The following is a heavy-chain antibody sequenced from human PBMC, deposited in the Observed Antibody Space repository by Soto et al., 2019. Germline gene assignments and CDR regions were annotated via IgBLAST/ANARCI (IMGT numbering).Heavy chain of an antibody. CDR3: ARVEPTVTTSFDYYYGMDV. CDR1: GYTFTSYG. CDR2: ISAYNGST. Sequence: QVQLVQSGAEVKKPGASVKVSCKASGYTFTSYGISWVRQAPGQGLEWMGWISAYNGSTNYAQKLQGRVTMTTDTSTSTAYMELRSLRSDDTAVYYCARVEPTVTTSFDYYYGMDVWGQGTTVTVSS. J-gene: IGHJ6*02. V-gene: IGHV1-18*01. D-gene: IGHD4-17*01.